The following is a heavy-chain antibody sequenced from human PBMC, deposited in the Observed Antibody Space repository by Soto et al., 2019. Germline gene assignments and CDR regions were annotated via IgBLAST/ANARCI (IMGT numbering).Heavy chain of an antibody. J-gene: IGHJ4*02. V-gene: IGHV1-69*05. CDR2: IIPIFGTA. Sequence: GASVKVSCKASGGTFSSYAISWVRQAPGQGLEWMGGIIPIFGTANYAQKFQGRFTISRDNAKNSLYLQMNSLRAEDTAVYYCARGLAARPTRPIDYWGQGTLVTVSS. CDR3: ARGLAARPTRPIDY. CDR1: GGTFSSYA. D-gene: IGHD6-6*01.